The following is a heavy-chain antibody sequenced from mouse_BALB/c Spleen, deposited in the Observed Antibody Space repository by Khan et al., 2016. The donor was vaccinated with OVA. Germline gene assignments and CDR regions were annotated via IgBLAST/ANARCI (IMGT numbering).Heavy chain of an antibody. D-gene: IGHD1-3*01. CDR1: GFSLTSYG. CDR2: IWAGGST. J-gene: IGHJ2*01. V-gene: IGHV2-9*02. Sequence: QMQLEESGPGLVAPSQSLSLTCTVSGFSLTSYGVHWVRQPPGKGLEWLGVIWAGGSTNYNSALISRLSISKDTSKSQVVLKMNSPQTDDTAMYYCARLEDIWGQGTTLTVSS. CDR3: ARLEDI.